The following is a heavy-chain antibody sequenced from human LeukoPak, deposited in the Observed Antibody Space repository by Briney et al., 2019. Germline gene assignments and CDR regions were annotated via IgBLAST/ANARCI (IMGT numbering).Heavy chain of an antibody. CDR3: ATDRRYHLDYFDY. CDR1: GYAFNVHG. V-gene: IGHV1-24*01. J-gene: IGHJ4*02. D-gene: IGHD3-9*01. CDR2: FDPEDGET. Sequence: GASVKVSCKASGYAFNVHGITWVRQAPGQGLEWMGGFDPEDGETIYAQKFQGRVTMTEDTSTDTAYMELSSLRSEDTAVYYCATDRRYHLDYFDYWGQGTLVTVSS.